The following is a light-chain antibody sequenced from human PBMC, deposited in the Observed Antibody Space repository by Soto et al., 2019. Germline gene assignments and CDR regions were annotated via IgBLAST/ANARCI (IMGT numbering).Light chain of an antibody. J-gene: IGKJ2*01. V-gene: IGKV3-20*01. CDR2: GAS. CDR1: QSVSSSY. Sequence: EIVLTQSPGTLSLSPGERATLSCRASQSVSSSYLAWYQQKPGQTPRLLIYGASSRATGIPDRFSGSGSGTDFTLTISRLEPEDCAVYYCQQYGNSPYTFGRGTNLQIK. CDR3: QQYGNSPYT.